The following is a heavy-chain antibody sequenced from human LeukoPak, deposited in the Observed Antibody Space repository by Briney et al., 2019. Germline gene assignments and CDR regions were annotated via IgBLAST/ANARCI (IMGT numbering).Heavy chain of an antibody. CDR2: INPNGGAT. Sequence: ASVEVSCKASGYTFTHHYIHWVRQAPGQGLEWMGIINPNGGATSYAQRLQGRVSMTRDTSTSTVYMELSSLRSEDTAVYYCARELLLHWGQGTLVTVSS. J-gene: IGHJ4*02. D-gene: IGHD2-15*01. V-gene: IGHV1-46*01. CDR1: GYTFTHHY. CDR3: ARELLLH.